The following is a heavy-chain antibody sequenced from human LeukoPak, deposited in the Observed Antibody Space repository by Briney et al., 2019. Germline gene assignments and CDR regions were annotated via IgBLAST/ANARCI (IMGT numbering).Heavy chain of an antibody. Sequence: ASVKVSCKASGYTFIAYYMHWVRQAPGQGLEWMGWISTYNGNTNYAQKLQGRVTMTTDTSTTTAYMELRSLTSDDTAVYYCARDPTTQTFDYWGQGTLVTVSS. V-gene: IGHV1-18*04. CDR2: ISTYNGNT. CDR3: ARDPTTQTFDY. J-gene: IGHJ4*02. CDR1: GYTFIAYY. D-gene: IGHD4-11*01.